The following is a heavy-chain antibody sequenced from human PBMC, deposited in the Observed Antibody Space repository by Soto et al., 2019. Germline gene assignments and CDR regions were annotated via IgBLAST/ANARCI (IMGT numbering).Heavy chain of an antibody. CDR1: GGSITSSGSA. CDR3: ARHIHNQGFEYYFDS. D-gene: IGHD1-1*01. CDR2: IDYSGNI. J-gene: IGHJ4*02. Sequence: QLQLQESGPGLVKPSETLSLTCNASGGSITSSGSAWRWIRQSPGKGLEWIGTIDYSGNIYYIPSLKSRITISVDTSKNQISLKLSSVTAADTAVYYCARHIHNQGFEYYFDSWCQGTLVTVSS. V-gene: IGHV4-39*01.